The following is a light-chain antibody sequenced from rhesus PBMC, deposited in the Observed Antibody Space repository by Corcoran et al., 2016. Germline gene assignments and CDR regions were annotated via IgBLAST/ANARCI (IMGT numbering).Light chain of an antibody. V-gene: IGKV1-44*03. CDR3: QQHNSHPLT. Sequence: DIQMTQSPSSLSASVGDRVTITCRASQTISSYLPWYQQKPGKVPKLLIYDASTLQSGVPSRFIGSGSGTDFTSTIRSLQPEDFATYYCQQHNSHPLTFGGGTKVELK. J-gene: IGKJ4*01. CDR1: QTISSY. CDR2: DAS.